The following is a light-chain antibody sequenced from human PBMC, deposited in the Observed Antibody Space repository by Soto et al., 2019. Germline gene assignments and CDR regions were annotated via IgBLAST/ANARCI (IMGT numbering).Light chain of an antibody. V-gene: IGKV1-27*01. J-gene: IGKJ1*01. CDR3: QNSNSAAST. CDR2: DAS. Sequence: DIQMTQSPSSLSASVGDRVTITCRASQGLNNYLAWYQQKPGQVPDLLIYDASTLQSGVPSRFSGSGSGTDFTLTISSLQPEDVATYYCQNSNSAASTFGQGTKVEIK. CDR1: QGLNNY.